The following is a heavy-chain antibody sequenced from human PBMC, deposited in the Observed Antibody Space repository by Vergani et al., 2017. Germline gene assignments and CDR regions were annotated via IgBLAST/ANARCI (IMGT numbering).Heavy chain of an antibody. J-gene: IGHJ6*02. D-gene: IGHD2-2*01. CDR2: IIPIFGTA. Sequence: QVQLVQSGAEVKKPGSSVKVSCKASGGTFSSYAISWVRQAPGQGLEWMGGIIPIFGTANYAQKFQGRVTITADESTSTAYMELSSLRSEDTAGYYCARDTGGAPAYCYCGMDVWGQGTTVTGS. CDR1: GGTFSSYA. V-gene: IGHV1-69*01. CDR3: ARDTGGAPAYCYCGMDV.